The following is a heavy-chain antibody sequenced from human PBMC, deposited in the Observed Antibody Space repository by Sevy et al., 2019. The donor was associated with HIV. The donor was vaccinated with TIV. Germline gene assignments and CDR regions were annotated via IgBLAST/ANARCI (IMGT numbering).Heavy chain of an antibody. V-gene: IGHV3-11*01. Sequence: GGSLRLSCVASGFTFSDYYMSWIRQAPGKGLEWISYITYSGSAIYYADSVKGRFTISRDDSKNSLSLQMSSLRAEDTAVYHCARHSSSWNFDYWGQGTVVTVSS. CDR3: ARHSSSWNFDY. J-gene: IGHJ4*02. CDR2: ITYSGSAI. CDR1: GFTFSDYY. D-gene: IGHD6-13*01.